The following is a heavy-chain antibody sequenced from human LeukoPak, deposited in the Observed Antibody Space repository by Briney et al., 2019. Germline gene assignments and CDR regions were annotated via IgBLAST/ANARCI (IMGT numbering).Heavy chain of an antibody. D-gene: IGHD1-26*01. CDR2: ISGSGGGT. Sequence: GGSLRLSCAASGFTFSSIAMSWIRQAPDKGLEWVSTISGSGGGTYYADSVKGRFTISRDDSKNTLYLQMNSLRADDTAVYYCAKDLGRYRNNFFDYWGQGNLVTVSS. CDR1: GFTFSSIA. J-gene: IGHJ4*02. V-gene: IGHV3-23*01. CDR3: AKDLGRYRNNFFDY.